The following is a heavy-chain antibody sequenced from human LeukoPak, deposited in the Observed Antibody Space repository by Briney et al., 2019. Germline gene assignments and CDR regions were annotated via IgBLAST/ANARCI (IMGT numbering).Heavy chain of an antibody. CDR2: INHSGST. J-gene: IGHJ4*02. V-gene: IGHV4-34*01. D-gene: IGHD2-21*02. Sequence: SETLSLTCAVYGGSFSTYYWSWIRQPPGKGLEWIGEINHSGSTNYNPSLKSRVTISVDTSKNQFSLKLSSVTAADTAVYYCAIGGFYCGGDCYVDYWGQGTLVTVSS. CDR1: GGSFSTYY. CDR3: AIGGFYCGGDCYVDY.